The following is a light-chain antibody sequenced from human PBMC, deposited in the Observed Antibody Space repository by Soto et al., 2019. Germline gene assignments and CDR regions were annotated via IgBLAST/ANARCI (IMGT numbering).Light chain of an antibody. CDR1: QSVSGY. V-gene: IGKV3-11*01. CDR2: DIS. Sequence: EVVLTQSPGTLSLSPGERATLSCRASQSVSGYLAWYQQKPGQAPRLLIYDISKRATGIPARFSGSGSATDFTLTISSLEPEDSAVYYCQQRSNWPLTFGPGTKVDIK. CDR3: QQRSNWPLT. J-gene: IGKJ3*01.